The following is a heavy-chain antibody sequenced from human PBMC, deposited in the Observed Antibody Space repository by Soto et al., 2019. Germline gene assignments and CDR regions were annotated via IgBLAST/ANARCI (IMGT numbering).Heavy chain of an antibody. V-gene: IGHV3-30-3*01. CDR1: GFTFSSYA. CDR2: TSYDGSSR. CDR3: ARPGKWLQSHVDY. D-gene: IGHD6-19*01. J-gene: IGHJ4*02. Sequence: GGSLRLSCAASGFTFSSYAMHWVRQAPGKGLEWVAVTSYDGSSRYYADSVKGRFTISRDNTKNTLFLQMNSLRPDDTAVYYCARPGKWLQSHVDYWGPGTLVTVSS.